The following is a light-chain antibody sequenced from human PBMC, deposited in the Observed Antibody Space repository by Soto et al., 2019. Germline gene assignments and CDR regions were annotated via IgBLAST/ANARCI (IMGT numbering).Light chain of an antibody. CDR1: QSVSSSY. Sequence: EIVLTQSPGTLSLSPGERATLSCRASQSVSSSYLAWYQQKPGQAPRLLIYGASIRATGIPGRFSGSGSGTDLTLIISRLESADFALSYCQHYRSALVFTFGPWPKLDIK. J-gene: IGKJ3*01. V-gene: IGKV3-20*01. CDR2: GAS. CDR3: QHYRSALVFT.